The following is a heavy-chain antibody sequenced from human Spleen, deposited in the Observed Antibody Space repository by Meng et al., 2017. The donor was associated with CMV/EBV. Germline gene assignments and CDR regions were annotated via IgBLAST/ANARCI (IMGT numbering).Heavy chain of an antibody. CDR1: GFPFSSYG. V-gene: IGHV3-33*06. Sequence: LCLSCAASGFPFSSYGIHWVRQAPGKGLGWVALIWSDGSSKNYADSVKGRFTISRDNSRNTLYLQMDSLRAEDTAVYYCAKDPGLDHWGQGTLVTVSS. J-gene: IGHJ5*02. CDR3: AKDPGLDH. CDR2: IWSDGSSK.